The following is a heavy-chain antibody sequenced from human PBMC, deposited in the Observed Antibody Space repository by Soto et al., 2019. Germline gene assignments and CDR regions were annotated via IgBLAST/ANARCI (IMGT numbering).Heavy chain of an antibody. D-gene: IGHD2-15*01. V-gene: IGHV4-59*08. CDR3: ARHTPAISISDH. Sequence: PPETLSLTCTVSGGSISSYYWSWIRQPPGKGLEWIGYIYYSGTTNYNPSLKSRVTISVDTSKNQFSLKLSSVTAADTAVYYCARHTPAISISDHWGQGTLVTVSS. CDR2: IYYSGTT. J-gene: IGHJ4*02. CDR1: GGSISSYY.